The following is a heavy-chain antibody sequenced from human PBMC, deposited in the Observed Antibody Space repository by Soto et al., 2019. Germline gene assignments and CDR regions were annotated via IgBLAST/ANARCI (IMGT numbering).Heavy chain of an antibody. D-gene: IGHD6-13*01. CDR2: IVGSSAYT. CDR3: ARLRASGWYMGGYLDY. V-gene: IGHV3-11*06. J-gene: IGHJ4*02. Sequence: QVQLVESGGGLVKPGGSLRLSCAASGFTFSDYYMSWIRQAPGKGLEWVSYIVGSSAYTNYADSVKGRFTISRDNAKNSLYLEMNSLRAEDTAVYYCARLRASGWYMGGYLDYWGQGTLVTVSS. CDR1: GFTFSDYY.